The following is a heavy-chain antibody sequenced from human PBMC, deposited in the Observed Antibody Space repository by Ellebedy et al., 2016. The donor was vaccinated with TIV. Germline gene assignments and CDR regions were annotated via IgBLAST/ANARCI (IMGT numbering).Heavy chain of an antibody. CDR1: GYSFTGCG. Sequence: ASVKVSCXASGYSFTGCGISWVRQAPGQGLEWMGWISAYNGNTKYAQKLQGRVTMTTDTSTSTAYMELSRLRSDDTAVYYCARDQARSSSSYQYWGQGTLVTVSS. CDR2: ISAYNGNT. D-gene: IGHD6-6*01. J-gene: IGHJ1*01. CDR3: ARDQARSSSSYQY. V-gene: IGHV1-18*01.